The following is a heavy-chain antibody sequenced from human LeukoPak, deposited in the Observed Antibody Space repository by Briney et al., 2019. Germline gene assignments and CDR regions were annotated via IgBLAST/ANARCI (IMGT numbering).Heavy chain of an antibody. Sequence: GGSLRLSCAASGVTLSSYAMSWARQAPGKGLEWVSGISSSGSGGNTYYADFVKGPFTISRDSSKNTLFLHMNPLRAEDTAIYYCAKDRTVGASYWYFDLWGRGTLVTVSS. CDR1: GVTLSSYA. D-gene: IGHD1-26*01. CDR3: AKDRTVGASYWYFDL. CDR2: ISSSGSGGNT. J-gene: IGHJ2*01. V-gene: IGHV3-23*01.